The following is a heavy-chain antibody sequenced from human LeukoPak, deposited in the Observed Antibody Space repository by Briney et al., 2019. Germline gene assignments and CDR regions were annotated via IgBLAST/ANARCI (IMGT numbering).Heavy chain of an antibody. J-gene: IGHJ4*02. CDR2: ISSSSSYI. CDR1: GFTFSSYS. Sequence: PGGSLRLSCAASGFTFSSYSMNWVRQAPGKGLEWVSSISSSSSYIYYADSVKGRFTISRDNAKNSLYLQMNSLRAEDTAVYYCARVVYGDLGYYFDYWGQGTLVTVSS. D-gene: IGHD3-16*01. V-gene: IGHV3-21*01. CDR3: ARVVYGDLGYYFDY.